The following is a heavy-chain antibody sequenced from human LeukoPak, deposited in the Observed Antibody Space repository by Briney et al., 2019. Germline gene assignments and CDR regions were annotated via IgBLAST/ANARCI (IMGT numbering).Heavy chain of an antibody. V-gene: IGHV4-4*09. CDR3: ARHTADFWSGYYYYYYYMDV. Sequence: SETLSLTCTVSGGSISSYYWSWIRQPPGKGLEWIGYIYTSGSTNYNPSLKSRVTISVDTSKNQFSLRLSSVTAADTAVYYCARHTADFWSGYYYYYYYMDVWGKGTTVTVSS. J-gene: IGHJ6*03. CDR1: GGSISSYY. D-gene: IGHD3-3*01. CDR2: IYTSGST.